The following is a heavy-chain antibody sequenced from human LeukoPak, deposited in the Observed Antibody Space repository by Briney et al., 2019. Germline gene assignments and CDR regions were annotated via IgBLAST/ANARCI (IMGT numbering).Heavy chain of an antibody. Sequence: GASVKVSCKASGYTFTNYGISWVRQAPGQGLEWMGRINPNGGDTNYAQKLQGRVTMTGDTSISAAYMELSSLRSDDTAMYYCARVGFTISWSNFDYWGQGTLVTVSS. J-gene: IGHJ4*02. CDR2: INPNGGDT. D-gene: IGHD6-13*01. V-gene: IGHV1-18*01. CDR1: GYTFTNYG. CDR3: ARVGFTISWSNFDY.